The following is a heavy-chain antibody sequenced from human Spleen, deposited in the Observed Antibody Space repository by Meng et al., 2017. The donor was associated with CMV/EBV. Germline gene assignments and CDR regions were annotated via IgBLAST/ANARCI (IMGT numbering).Heavy chain of an antibody. CDR1: GFTFNTLA. CDR3: ASPAAVYTTSSLSFRP. J-gene: IGHJ5*02. V-gene: IGHV3-30*04. D-gene: IGHD2-2*02. Sequence: GESLKISCAASGFTFNTLAMHWIRQAPGKGLEWVAALSFDGRTAYDADSVKGRFTISRDNSRNTLYLELKSLRVEDTAVYYCASPAAVYTTSSLSFRPWGQGTLVTVSS. CDR2: LSFDGRTA.